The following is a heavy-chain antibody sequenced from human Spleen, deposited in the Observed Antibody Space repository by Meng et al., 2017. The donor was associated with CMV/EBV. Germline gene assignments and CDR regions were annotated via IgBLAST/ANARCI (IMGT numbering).Heavy chain of an antibody. V-gene: IGHV3-7*01. CDR2: IKEDGSEK. D-gene: IGHD2-15*01. CDR1: GFSFSMDW. CDR3: ARAALIVVVVAATPGSYYYYYGMDV. J-gene: IGHJ6*02. Sequence: GTLKISCAASGFSFSMDWMSWVRQAPGKGLEWVANIKEDGSEKYYVDSVKGRFAISRDNAKNSLYLQMNSLRAEDTAVYYCARAALIVVVVAATPGSYYYYYGMDVWGQGTTVTVSS.